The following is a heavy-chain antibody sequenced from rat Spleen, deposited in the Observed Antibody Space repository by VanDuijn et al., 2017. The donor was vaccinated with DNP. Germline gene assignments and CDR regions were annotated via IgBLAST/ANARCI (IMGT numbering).Heavy chain of an antibody. J-gene: IGHJ3*01. Sequence: QVQLKESGPGLVQPSQTLSLTCTVSGFSLHNYGVSWVRQPPGKGLEWIGGIWNNGTTDYNSVLKSRVSITRDTSKSQVLLKMNSLQTEDTAKYFCARSWGYYSNSPLPFWGQGTLVTVSA. CDR2: IWNNGTT. CDR1: GFSLHNYG. CDR3: ARSWGYYSNSPLPF. V-gene: IGHV2-16*01. D-gene: IGHD1-2*01.